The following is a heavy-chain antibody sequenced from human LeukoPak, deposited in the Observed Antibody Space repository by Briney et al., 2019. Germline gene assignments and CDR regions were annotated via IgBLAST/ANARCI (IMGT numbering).Heavy chain of an antibody. J-gene: IGHJ6*02. D-gene: IGHD6-19*01. CDR2: INAGNGNT. CDR3: AREQWLGSFYYYYYGLDV. CDR1: GYTFTSYA. Sequence: ASVKVSCKASGYTFTSYAMHWVRQAPGQRLEWMGWINAGNGNTKYSQKFQGRVTITRDTSASTAYMELSSLRSEDTAVYYCAREQWLGSFYYYYYGLDVWGQGTTVTVSS. V-gene: IGHV1-3*01.